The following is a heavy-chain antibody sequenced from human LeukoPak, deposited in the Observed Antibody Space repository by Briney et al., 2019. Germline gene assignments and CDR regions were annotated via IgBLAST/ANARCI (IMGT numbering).Heavy chain of an antibody. CDR1: GFTLSSYW. D-gene: IGHD1-26*01. CDR2: INTDGSTT. CDR3: ARAGSYRFDY. Sequence: TGGSLRLSCAGSGFTLSSYWIHWVRQGPGKGLVWVSRINTDGSTTTYGDSVKGRLTISRDNAKNTVFLQMNSLRAEDTAVYYCARAGSYRFDYWGQGTLVTVSS. V-gene: IGHV3-74*01. J-gene: IGHJ4*02.